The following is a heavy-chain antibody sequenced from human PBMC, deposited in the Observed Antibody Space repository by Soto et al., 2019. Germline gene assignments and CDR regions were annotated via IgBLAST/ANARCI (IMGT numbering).Heavy chain of an antibody. D-gene: IGHD6-6*01. J-gene: IGHJ4*02. Sequence: EVQLLESGGGLAQPGGSLRLSCAASGFTFSSYAMSWVRQAPGKGLEWVSVISGSGGSTYYADSVKGRFTISRDNSKNTLYLQMNSLRAEDTAVYYCASPQASAARPHPFDYWGQGTLVTVSS. CDR3: ASPQASAARPHPFDY. CDR1: GFTFSSYA. V-gene: IGHV3-23*01. CDR2: ISGSGGST.